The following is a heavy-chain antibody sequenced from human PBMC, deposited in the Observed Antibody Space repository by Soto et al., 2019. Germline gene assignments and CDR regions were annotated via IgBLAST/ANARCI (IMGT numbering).Heavy chain of an antibody. CDR3: ARHIHYDFWSGYQHTNWFDP. J-gene: IGHJ5*02. Sequence: SETLSLTCTVSGGSISSSSYYWGWIRQPPGKGLEWIGSIYYSGSTYYNPSLKSRVTISVDTSKNQFSLKLSSVTAADTAVYYCARHIHYDFWSGYQHTNWFDPWGQGTLVTVSS. V-gene: IGHV4-39*01. CDR2: IYYSGST. CDR1: GGSISSSSYY. D-gene: IGHD3-3*01.